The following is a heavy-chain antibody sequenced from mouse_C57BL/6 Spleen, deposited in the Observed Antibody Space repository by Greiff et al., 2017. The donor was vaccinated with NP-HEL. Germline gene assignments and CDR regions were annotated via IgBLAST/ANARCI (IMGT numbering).Heavy chain of an antibody. J-gene: IGHJ3*01. D-gene: IGHD4-1*01. V-gene: IGHV14-4*01. Sequence: DVQLQESGAELVRPGASVKLSCTASGFNIKDDYMHWVKQRPEQGLEWIGWIDPENGDTEYASKFQGKATITADTSSNTAYLQLSSLTSEDTAVYYCTRSGPFAYWGQGTLVTVSA. CDR1: GFNIKDDY. CDR2: IDPENGDT. CDR3: TRSGPFAY.